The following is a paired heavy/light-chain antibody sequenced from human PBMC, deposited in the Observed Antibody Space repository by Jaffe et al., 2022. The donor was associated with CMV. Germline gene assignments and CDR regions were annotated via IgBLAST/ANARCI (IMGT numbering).Heavy chain of an antibody. V-gene: IGHV4-59*08. CDR1: GGSISGYF. CDR2: VYYTGGT. CDR3: ARRVDTTLMTDAFDI. Sequence: QVQLQESGPGLVKPSETLSLTCTVSGGSISGYFWSWIRQTPGKGLEWIGYVYYTGGTNYNPSLKSRVTISLDTSKNQFSLKLSSVTAADTAVYYCARRVDTTLMTDAFDIWGQGTMVTVSS. J-gene: IGHJ3*02. D-gene: IGHD1-1*01.
Light chain of an antibody. CDR3: QQSYNTPKT. J-gene: IGKJ2*01. Sequence: DIQMTQSPSSLSASVGDRVTITCRASQTIGGYLNWYQQKPGGAPKLLIYAASNLHSGVPSRFSGSGSGTDFTLTISSLQPEDFATYYCQQSYNTPKTFGQGTKLEIK. V-gene: IGKV1-39*01. CDR1: QTIGGY. CDR2: AAS.